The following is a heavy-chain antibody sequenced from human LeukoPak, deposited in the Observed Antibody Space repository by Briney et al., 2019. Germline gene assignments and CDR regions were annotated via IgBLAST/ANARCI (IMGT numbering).Heavy chain of an antibody. CDR2: IYPGDSDT. V-gene: IGHV5-51*01. D-gene: IGHD1-26*01. Sequence: GESLKSSCKASGYSFTTYWIGWVRQMPGKGLEWMGIIYPGDSDTRYSPSFQGQVTISADKSITTAYLQWSSLKASDTAMYYCAIGGLVGSTKNYFDYWGQGTLVTVSS. J-gene: IGHJ4*02. CDR3: AIGGLVGSTKNYFDY. CDR1: GYSFTTYW.